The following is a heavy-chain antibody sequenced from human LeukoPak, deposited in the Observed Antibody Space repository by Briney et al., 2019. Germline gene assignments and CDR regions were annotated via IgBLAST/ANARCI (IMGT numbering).Heavy chain of an antibody. V-gene: IGHV3-21*01. CDR2: ISSSSSYI. D-gene: IGHD3-22*01. J-gene: IGHJ6*02. CDR1: GFTFSSYS. CDR3: LRDSCGYPYYYGMDV. Sequence: GGSLRLSCAASGFTFSSYSMNWVRQAPGKGLEWVSSISSSSSYIYYADSVKGRFTISRDNAKNSLYLQMNSLRAEDTAVYYCLRDSCGYPYYYGMDVWGQGTTVTVSS.